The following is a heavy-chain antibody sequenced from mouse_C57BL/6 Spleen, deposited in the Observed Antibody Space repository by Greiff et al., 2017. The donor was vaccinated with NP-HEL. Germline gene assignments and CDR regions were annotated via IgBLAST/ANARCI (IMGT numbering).Heavy chain of an antibody. D-gene: IGHD3-1*01. Sequence: EVKVEESGGGLVKPGGSLKLSCAASGFTFSSYTMSWVRQTPEKRLEWVATISGGGGNTYYPDSVKGRFTISRDNAKNTLYLQMSSLRSEDTALYYCARHIGVGAMDYWGQGTSVTVSS. CDR1: GFTFSSYT. J-gene: IGHJ4*01. V-gene: IGHV5-9*01. CDR3: ARHIGVGAMDY. CDR2: ISGGGGNT.